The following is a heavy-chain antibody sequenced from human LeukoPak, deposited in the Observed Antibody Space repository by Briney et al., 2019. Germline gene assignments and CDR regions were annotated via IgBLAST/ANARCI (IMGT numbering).Heavy chain of an antibody. V-gene: IGHV1-18*01. CDR1: GYTFTSYG. Sequence: ASVKVSCKASGYTFTSYGISWVRQAPGQGLEWMGWISAYNGNTNYAQKLQGRVTMTTDTSTSTAYMELRSLRSDDTAVYYCARARGVVVPAARAGFWFDPWGQGTLVTVSS. CDR2: ISAYNGNT. D-gene: IGHD2-2*01. CDR3: ARARGVVVPAARAGFWFDP. J-gene: IGHJ5*02.